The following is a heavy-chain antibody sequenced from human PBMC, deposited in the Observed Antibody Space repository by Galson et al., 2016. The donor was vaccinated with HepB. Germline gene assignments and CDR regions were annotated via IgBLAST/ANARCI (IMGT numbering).Heavy chain of an antibody. CDR3: VREDYGDDPVYYYYYGMDV. Sequence: SLRLSCAASGFPFSRDWMHWVRQGPGKGLVWVSRINSDGSSTIYADSVRGRFTISRDNAKNMLYLEMNSLRAEDTALYYCVREDYGDDPVYYYYYGMDVWGQGTTVSVSS. V-gene: IGHV3-74*01. J-gene: IGHJ6*02. CDR1: GFPFSRDW. D-gene: IGHD4-17*01. CDR2: INSDGSST.